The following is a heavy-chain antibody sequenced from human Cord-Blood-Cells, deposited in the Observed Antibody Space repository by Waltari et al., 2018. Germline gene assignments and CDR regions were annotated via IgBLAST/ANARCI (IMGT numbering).Heavy chain of an antibody. V-gene: IGHV1-58*01. J-gene: IGHJ4*02. D-gene: IGHD3-3*01. CDR3: GRGRHDFWSGYYYFDY. CDR2: IVVGSGNT. Sequence: QMQLVQSGSEVKKPGTSVKVSCKASGFTFTSSAVQWVRQARGQRLEWIGWIVVGSGNTNYAQKFQERVTITRDMSTSTAYMELSSLRSEDTAVYYCGRGRHDFWSGYYYFDYWGQGTLVTVSS. CDR1: GFTFTSSA.